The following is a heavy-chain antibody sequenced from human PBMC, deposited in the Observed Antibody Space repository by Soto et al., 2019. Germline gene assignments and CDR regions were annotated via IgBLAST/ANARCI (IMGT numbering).Heavy chain of an antibody. D-gene: IGHD2-2*01. CDR1: GFTFSSYA. CDR2: ISYDGSNK. CDR3: ARERAVVVPAAMQSLYYYYGMDV. J-gene: IGHJ6*02. Sequence: QVQLVESGGGVVQPGRSLRLSCAASGFTFSSYAMHWVRQAPGKGLEWVAVISYDGSNKYYADSVKGRFTISRDNSKNTLYLQMNSLRAEDTAVYYCARERAVVVPAAMQSLYYYYGMDVWGQATTVTVSS. V-gene: IGHV3-30-3*01.